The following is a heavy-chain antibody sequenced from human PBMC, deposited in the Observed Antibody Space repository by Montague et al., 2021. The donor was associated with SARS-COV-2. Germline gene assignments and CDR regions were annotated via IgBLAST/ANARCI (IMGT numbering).Heavy chain of an antibody. V-gene: IGHV4-4*02. Sequence: SETLSLTCAVSGGSISSSNWWSWVRQPPGKGLEWIGEIYHSGSTXYNPSLKSRVTISVDKSKNQFSLKLSSVTAADTAMYYCARRYCSSTSCPNWFDPWGQGTLVTASS. J-gene: IGHJ5*02. D-gene: IGHD2-2*01. CDR3: ARRYCSSTSCPNWFDP. CDR2: IYHSGST. CDR1: GGSISSSNW.